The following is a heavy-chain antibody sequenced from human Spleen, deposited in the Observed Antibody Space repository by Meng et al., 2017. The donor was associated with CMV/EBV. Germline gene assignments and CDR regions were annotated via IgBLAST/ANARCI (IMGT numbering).Heavy chain of an antibody. J-gene: IGHJ4*02. CDR1: GGPIVSGGYY. CDR3: AIPPTFYCTNGVCLDY. D-gene: IGHD2-8*01. Sequence: SETLSLTCIVSGGPIVSGGYYWGWVRQSPGKGLEWIGSVHYSENTYYKSSLKGRISISVDTSKSQFSLKLSSVTAADTAVYYCAIPPTFYCTNGVCLDYWGQGTLVTVSS. V-gene: IGHV4-39*01. CDR2: VHYSENT.